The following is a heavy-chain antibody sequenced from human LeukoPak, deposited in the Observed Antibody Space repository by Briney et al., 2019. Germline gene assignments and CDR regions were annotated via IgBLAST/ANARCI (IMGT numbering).Heavy chain of an antibody. CDR1: GYTFTSYG. Sequence: GASVKVSCKASGYTFTSYGISWVRQATGQGLEWMGWMNPNSGNTGYAQKFQGRVTMTRNTSISTAYMELSSLRSEDTAVYYCAREDYAVNWFDPWGQGTLVTVSS. V-gene: IGHV1-8*01. J-gene: IGHJ5*02. CDR2: MNPNSGNT. D-gene: IGHD4-17*01. CDR3: AREDYAVNWFDP.